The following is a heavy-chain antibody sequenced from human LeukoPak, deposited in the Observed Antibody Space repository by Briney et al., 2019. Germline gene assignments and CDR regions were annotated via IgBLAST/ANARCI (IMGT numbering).Heavy chain of an antibody. V-gene: IGHV1-69*13. CDR3: ARSYYGSGKFIWFDP. CDR2: IIPIFGTA. Sequence: ASVTVSCKASGGTFSSYAISWVRQAPGQGLEWMGGIIPIFGTANYAQKFQGRVTITADESTSTAYMELSSLRSEDTAVYYCARSYYGSGKFIWFDPWGQGTLVTVSS. D-gene: IGHD3-10*01. CDR1: GGTFSSYA. J-gene: IGHJ5*02.